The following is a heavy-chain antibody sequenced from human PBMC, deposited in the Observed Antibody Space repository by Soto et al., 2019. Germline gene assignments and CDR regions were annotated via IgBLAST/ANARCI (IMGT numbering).Heavy chain of an antibody. CDR3: AKVNYDFWSGPFDY. V-gene: IGHV3-23*01. CDR1: GFTFSSYA. D-gene: IGHD3-3*01. J-gene: IGHJ4*02. Sequence: EVQLLESGGGLVQPGGSLRLSCAASGFTFSSYAMSWVHQAPGKGLEWVSAISGSGGSTYYADSVKGRFTISRDNSKNTLYLQVNSLRAEDTAVYYCAKVNYDFWSGPFDYWGQGTLVTVSS. CDR2: ISGSGGST.